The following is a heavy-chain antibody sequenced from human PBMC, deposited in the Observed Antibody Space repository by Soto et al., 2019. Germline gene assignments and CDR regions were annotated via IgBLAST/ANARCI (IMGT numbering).Heavy chain of an antibody. CDR1: GFTFTSPD. CDR2: ISYDEINK. D-gene: IGHD2-2*01. J-gene: IGHJ6*02. V-gene: IGHV3-30*18. Sequence: GGSLRLFCAASGFTFTSPDIHCVRQTQCKALEWVAAISYDEINKKYASSVKGRFTVSRDNVKHTLSLQMNSLKPEDTAVYYCAKDSRDQLPHNSFYYGLNVWGQGTTITVSS. CDR3: AKDSRDQLPHNSFYYGLNV.